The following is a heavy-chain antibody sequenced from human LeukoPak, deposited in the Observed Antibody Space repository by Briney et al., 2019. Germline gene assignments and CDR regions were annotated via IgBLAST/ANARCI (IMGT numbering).Heavy chain of an antibody. CDR3: ARGRRRLHYYDSSGFVLVSRGGGDYFDY. D-gene: IGHD3-22*01. J-gene: IGHJ4*02. V-gene: IGHV4-59*12. CDR2: IYYTGST. CDR1: RGSFSPYY. Sequence: SEPLPLTCTVSRGSFSPYYWSWIRQPPGKGLEWIGYIYYTGSTNSNPSLKSRVTISVDTSKNQFSLKLSSVTAADTAVYYCARGRRRLHYYDSSGFVLVSRGGGDYFDYWGQGTLVTVSS.